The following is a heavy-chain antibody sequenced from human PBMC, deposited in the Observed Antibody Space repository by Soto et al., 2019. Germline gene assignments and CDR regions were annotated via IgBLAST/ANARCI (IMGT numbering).Heavy chain of an antibody. CDR3: AKGSVVVVTVIRPDDAFDV. Sequence: EVQLLESGGGLVQPGGSLRLSCAASGFTFNNYAMNWVRQAPGKGLEWVSGISGGGGSTYYADSVKGRFIISRDTSKNTLYLEMTSLRAEDTAVYYCAKGSVVVVTVIRPDDAFDVWGQGTTVTVSS. J-gene: IGHJ3*01. D-gene: IGHD2-21*02. V-gene: IGHV3-23*01. CDR1: GFTFNNYA. CDR2: ISGGGGST.